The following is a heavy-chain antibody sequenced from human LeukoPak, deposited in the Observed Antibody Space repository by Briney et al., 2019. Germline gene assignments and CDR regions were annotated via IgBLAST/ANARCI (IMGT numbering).Heavy chain of an antibody. CDR2: MNPNSGNT. J-gene: IGHJ3*02. CDR1: GYTFTSYD. D-gene: IGHD6-19*01. V-gene: IGHV1-8*01. CDR3: ATAKYSSGWYGAFDI. Sequence: GASVKVSCKASGYTFTSYDINWVRQATGQGLEWMGWMNPNSGNTGYAQKFQGRVTMTEDTSTDTAYMELRSLRSEDTAVYYCATAKYSSGWYGAFDIWGQGTMVTVSS.